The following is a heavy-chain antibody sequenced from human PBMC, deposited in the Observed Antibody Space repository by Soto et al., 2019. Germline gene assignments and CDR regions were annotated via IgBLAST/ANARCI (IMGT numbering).Heavy chain of an antibody. V-gene: IGHV3-23*01. D-gene: IGHD2-2*01. Sequence: GGSLRLSCAASGFTFRTYAMNWVRQVPGKGLEWVSGIICSGSNTYYADSVKGRFTISRDNSKNTLYLQMNSLRAEDTAVYYCAKGPDIVVVPAANRVDYWGQGTLVTVSS. CDR1: GFTFRTYA. CDR3: AKGPDIVVVPAANRVDY. J-gene: IGHJ4*02. CDR2: IICSGSNT.